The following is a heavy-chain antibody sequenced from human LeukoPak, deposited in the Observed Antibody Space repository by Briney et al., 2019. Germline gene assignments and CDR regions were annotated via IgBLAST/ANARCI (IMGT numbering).Heavy chain of an antibody. CDR2: IYSSGIT. D-gene: IGHD5-12*01. CDR1: GGSVSTYY. V-gene: IGHV4-4*07. J-gene: IGHJ6*03. CDR3: ARALGARAYYYMDV. Sequence: SETLSLTCTVSGGSVSTYYWNWIRQSAGKGLDWIGRIYSSGITDYSPSLKSRATMSVDTSNNQFSLRLTSVTAADTAVYYCARALGARAYYYMDVWGKGTTVTVSS.